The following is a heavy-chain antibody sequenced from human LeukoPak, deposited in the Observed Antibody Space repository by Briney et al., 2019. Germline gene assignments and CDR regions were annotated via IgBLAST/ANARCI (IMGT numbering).Heavy chain of an antibody. Sequence: GGSLRLSCAASGFTFSDYYMGWIRQAPGKGLEWLSYISGTGTTIFYADSVKGRFTISRDNAKDSLDLQMNSLRAEDTAVYFCGRDFGLIGTKRSFDIWGQGTMVTVSS. CDR3: GRDFGLIGTKRSFDI. J-gene: IGHJ3*02. V-gene: IGHV3-11*01. CDR1: GFTFSDYY. CDR2: ISGTGTTI. D-gene: IGHD1-7*01.